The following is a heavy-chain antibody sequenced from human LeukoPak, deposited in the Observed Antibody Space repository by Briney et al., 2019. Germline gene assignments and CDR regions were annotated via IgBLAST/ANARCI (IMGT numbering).Heavy chain of an antibody. Sequence: VKSLKISCKASGYTLSDYWIGWVRQMPGKGLEWIGIIDPGDLDARFRPSLQGQVTISLDRSISTAYLQWRSLKASDTAMYYCARHGYCSKTTCYNQIDPWGQGTLVTVSS. D-gene: IGHD2-2*02. CDR2: IDPGDLDA. V-gene: IGHV5-51*01. CDR3: ARHGYCSKTTCYNQIDP. J-gene: IGHJ5*02. CDR1: GYTLSDYW.